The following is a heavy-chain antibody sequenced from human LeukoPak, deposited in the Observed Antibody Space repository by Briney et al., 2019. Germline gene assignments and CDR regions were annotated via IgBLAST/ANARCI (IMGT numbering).Heavy chain of an antibody. J-gene: IGHJ4*02. V-gene: IGHV4-30-4*01. CDR1: GGSISGGDYY. CDR2: IYYGGST. D-gene: IGHD3-10*01. Sequence: PSQTLSLTCTVSGGSISGGDYYWSWIRQPPGKGLEWIGYIYYGGSTFCSPSLKSRLTISVDTSKNQFSLKLNSVTAADTAVYYCANKYDSGMVWGQGTLVTASS. CDR3: ANKYDSGMV.